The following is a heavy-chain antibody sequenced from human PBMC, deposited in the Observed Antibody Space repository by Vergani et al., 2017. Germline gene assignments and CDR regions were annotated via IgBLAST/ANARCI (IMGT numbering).Heavy chain of an antibody. V-gene: IGHV3-30*02. CDR3: AKHFRGWGIDY. Sequence: QVQLVESGGGVVQRGGSLRLSCATSGFTLSNYDMQWIRQGPGKGLEFVAFIQFDGSNQYYADSVKGRFTLSRDFSKNTLYLQMNSLRTDYTATYYCAKHFRGWGIDYWGQGTQVIVSS. D-gene: IGHD3-16*01. J-gene: IGHJ4*02. CDR2: IQFDGSNQ. CDR1: GFTLSNYD.